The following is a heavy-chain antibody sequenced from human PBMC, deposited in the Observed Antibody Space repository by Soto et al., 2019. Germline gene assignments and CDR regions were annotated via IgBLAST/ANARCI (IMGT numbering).Heavy chain of an antibody. CDR1: GFSLSADGVG. CDR3: AHAYGGTSWPNDAFDV. CDR2: IYWDDDK. J-gene: IGHJ3*01. V-gene: IGHV2-5*02. D-gene: IGHD2-2*01. Sequence: QITLKESGPTLVKPTQTLTLTCTFSGFSLSADGVGVGWIRQPPGKALEWLALIYWDDDKRYRPSLKLRLTITQDTSKNQVVLTMTNMDPVDPATYYCAHAYGGTSWPNDAFDVWGQGTVVTVSS.